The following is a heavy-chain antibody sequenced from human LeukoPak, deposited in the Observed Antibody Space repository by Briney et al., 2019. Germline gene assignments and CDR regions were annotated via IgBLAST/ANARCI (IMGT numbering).Heavy chain of an antibody. D-gene: IGHD1-7*01. J-gene: IGHJ3*02. CDR1: GYTFTSYG. CDR3: AWSNWNYEGGAFDI. V-gene: IGHV1-2*02. CDR2: INPNSGGT. Sequence: ASVKVSCKASGYTFTSYGISWVRQAPGQGLEWMGWINPNSGGTNYAQKFQGRVTMTRDTSISTAYMELSRLRSDDTAVYYCAWSNWNYEGGAFDIWGQGTMVTVSS.